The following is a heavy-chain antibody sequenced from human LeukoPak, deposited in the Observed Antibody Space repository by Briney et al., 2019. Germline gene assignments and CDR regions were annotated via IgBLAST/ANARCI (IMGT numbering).Heavy chain of an antibody. CDR2: ISGSGTTI. J-gene: IGHJ4*02. V-gene: IGHV3-48*03. D-gene: IGHD3-10*01. CDR3: ASRPPPVRGPYDY. CDR1: GFTFRSYE. Sequence: GGSRRLSCSASGFTFRSYEMNGVREAPGKGLERVSYISGSGTTIYYADFVKGRFTTSRDNAKTSVYLQMNSLTAEDTAIYYCASRPPPVRGPYDYWGQGTLVTVSS.